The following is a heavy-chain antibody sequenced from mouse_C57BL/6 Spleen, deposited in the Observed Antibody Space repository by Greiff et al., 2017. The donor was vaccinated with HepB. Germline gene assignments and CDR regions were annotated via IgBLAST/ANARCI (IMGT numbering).Heavy chain of an antibody. Sequence: QVQLQQSGAELVKPGASVKISCKASGFAFSSYWMNWVKQRPGKGLEWIGQIYPGDGDTNYNGKFKGKATLTADKSSSTAYMQLSSLASEDSAVYFCARAEDKGYVDVWGKGTTVTVSS. CDR3: ARAEDKGYVDV. CDR2: IYPGDGDT. V-gene: IGHV1-80*01. CDR1: GFAFSSYW. J-gene: IGHJ1*03. D-gene: IGHD3-3*01.